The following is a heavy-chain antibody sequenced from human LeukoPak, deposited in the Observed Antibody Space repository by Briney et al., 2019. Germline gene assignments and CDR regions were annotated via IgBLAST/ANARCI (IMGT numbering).Heavy chain of an antibody. Sequence: ASVKVSCKASGGTFISYAISWVRQAPGQGLEWMGGIIPIFGTANYAQKFQGRVTITADESTSTAYMELSSLRSEDTAVYYCARALYSGYDDYYYYYMDVWGKGTTVTVSS. D-gene: IGHD5-12*01. J-gene: IGHJ6*03. CDR3: ARALYSGYDDYYYYYMDV. CDR1: GGTFISYA. V-gene: IGHV1-69*13. CDR2: IIPIFGTA.